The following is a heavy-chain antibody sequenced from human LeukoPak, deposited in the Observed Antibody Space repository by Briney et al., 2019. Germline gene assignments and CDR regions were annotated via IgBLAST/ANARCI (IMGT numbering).Heavy chain of an antibody. D-gene: IGHD2-15*01. V-gene: IGHV4-30-4*01. J-gene: IGHJ4*02. CDR1: GGSISSGDYY. Sequence: SQTLSLTCTVSGGSISSGDYYWSWIRQPPGTGLEWIGYIYYSGSTYYNPSLKSRVTISVDTSKNQFSLKLSSVTAADTAVYYCARAPGHSWWPLYYFDYWGQGTLVTVSS. CDR3: ARAPGHSWWPLYYFDY. CDR2: IYYSGST.